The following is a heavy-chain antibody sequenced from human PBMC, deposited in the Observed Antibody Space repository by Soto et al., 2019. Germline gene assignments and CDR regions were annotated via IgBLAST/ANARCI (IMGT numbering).Heavy chain of an antibody. CDR1: GFTFSTYA. D-gene: IGHD3-16*01. Sequence: EVQLLESGGGLVQPGGSLRLSCAASGFTFSTYAMNWVLQAPGKGLDWVSTITTTGGSTYYADSVKGRFTISRDNPKNTLYLQMNSLRAEDTAVYYCATEGRTGFDWGQGTLVTVSS. CDR2: ITTTGGST. CDR3: ATEGRTGFD. J-gene: IGHJ4*02. V-gene: IGHV3-23*01.